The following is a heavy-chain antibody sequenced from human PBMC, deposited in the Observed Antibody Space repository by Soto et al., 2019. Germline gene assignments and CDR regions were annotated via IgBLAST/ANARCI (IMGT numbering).Heavy chain of an antibody. V-gene: IGHV4-4*02. D-gene: IGHD5-18*01. CDR2: IYHSGST. J-gene: IGHJ4*02. CDR1: GGSISSSNW. CDR3: ARGLRRNDY. Sequence: SETLSLTCAVSGGSISSSNWWSWVRQPPGKGLEWIGEIYHSGSTNYNPSLNSRVTISADTSKNQFSLNLRSVTAADTAVYYCARGLRRNDYWGQGTLVTVSS.